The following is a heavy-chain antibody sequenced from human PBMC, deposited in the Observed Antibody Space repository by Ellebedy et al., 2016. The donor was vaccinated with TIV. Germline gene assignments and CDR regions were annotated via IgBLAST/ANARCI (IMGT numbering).Heavy chain of an antibody. V-gene: IGHV4-59*01. CDR1: GGSISSYY. CDR2: IYYSGNP. Sequence: MPSETLSLTCTVSGGSISSYYWSRIRQPPGKGLEWIGYIYYSGNPNYNPSLKSRVTISVDTSKNQFSLKLSSVTAADTAVYYCARGPYSSAPFDYWGQGTLVTVSS. D-gene: IGHD6-25*01. CDR3: ARGPYSSAPFDY. J-gene: IGHJ4*02.